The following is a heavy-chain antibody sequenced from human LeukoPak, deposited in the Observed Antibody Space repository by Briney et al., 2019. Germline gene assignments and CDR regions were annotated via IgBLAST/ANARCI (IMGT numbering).Heavy chain of an antibody. J-gene: IGHJ4*02. CDR1: GSTFSSYS. Sequence: GGSLRLSCAASGSTFSSYSMNWVRQAPGKGLEWVSAISGSGGSTYYADSVKGRFTISRDNSKNTLYLQMNSLRAEDTAVYYCARPMTTVTTWNGDFDYWGQGTLVTVSS. CDR2: ISGSGGST. CDR3: ARPMTTVTTWNGDFDY. V-gene: IGHV3-23*01. D-gene: IGHD4-17*01.